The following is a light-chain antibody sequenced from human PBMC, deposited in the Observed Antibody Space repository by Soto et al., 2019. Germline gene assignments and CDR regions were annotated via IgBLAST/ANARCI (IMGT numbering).Light chain of an antibody. V-gene: IGKV3-15*01. J-gene: IGKJ4*01. CDR1: QSVSSN. CDR2: GAS. CDR3: QQYYSTPVT. Sequence: EIMMTQSPATLSVSPGERATFSCRASQSVSSNLAWYQQKAGQAPRLLIYGASARATGIPARFSGSGSGTEFTLSISSLQSEDFAVYYCQQYYSTPVTFGGGTKVEIK.